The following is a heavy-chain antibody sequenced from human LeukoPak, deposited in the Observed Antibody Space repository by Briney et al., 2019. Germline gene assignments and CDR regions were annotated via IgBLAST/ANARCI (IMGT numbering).Heavy chain of an antibody. Sequence: PLGSLRLSCAASGFTFSSYGMNWVRQAPGKGLEWVSSITSSSSYIYYADSVKGRFTISRDNAKNSLYLQMNSLRAEDTAVYYCARSYSSSRGTFDYWGQGTLATVSS. CDR1: GFTFSSYG. D-gene: IGHD6-6*01. CDR3: ARSYSSSRGTFDY. CDR2: ITSSSSYI. V-gene: IGHV3-21*01. J-gene: IGHJ4*02.